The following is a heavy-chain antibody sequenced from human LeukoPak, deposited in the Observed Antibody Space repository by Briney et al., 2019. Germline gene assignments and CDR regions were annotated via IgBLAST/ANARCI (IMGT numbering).Heavy chain of an antibody. V-gene: IGHV3-7*01. CDR2: IKEDESAK. J-gene: IGHJ4*02. Sequence: GGSLRLSCTASGFTFSTYWMAWVRQAPGKGLEWVANIKEDESAKHQADSVEGRFTISRDNAQNSMYLQMSSLRGEDTAVYYCARDVGGSLDYWGQGTLVTVSS. D-gene: IGHD1-26*01. CDR3: ARDVGGSLDY. CDR1: GFTFSTYW.